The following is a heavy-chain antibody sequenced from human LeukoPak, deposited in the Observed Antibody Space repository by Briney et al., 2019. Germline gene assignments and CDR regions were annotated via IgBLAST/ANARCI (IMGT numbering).Heavy chain of an antibody. Sequence: GGSLRLSCAASGVTFSNDGMDWVRQAPGQGLEWVSSISASSSFIWYADSVKGRFTISRDNAKSSLFLQMDSLRAEDTAIYYCARDRRSSSSWHYYYYMDVWGKGTTVTVSS. D-gene: IGHD6-6*01. CDR3: ARDRRSSSSWHYYYYMDV. J-gene: IGHJ6*03. CDR1: GVTFSNDG. V-gene: IGHV3-21*06. CDR2: ISASSSFI.